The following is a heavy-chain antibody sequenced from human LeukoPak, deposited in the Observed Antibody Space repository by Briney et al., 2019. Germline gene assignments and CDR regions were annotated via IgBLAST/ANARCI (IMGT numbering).Heavy chain of an antibody. D-gene: IGHD6-19*01. CDR2: ISAYNGNT. J-gene: IGHJ4*02. CDR1: GYTFTSYG. CDR3: ARDAYSSGWPRPFDY. V-gene: IGHV1-18*01. Sequence: ASVKVSCKASGYTFTSYGISWVRQAPGQGLEWMGWISAYNGNTNYAQKLQGRVTMTTDTSTSTAYMELRSLRSDDTAVYYCARDAYSSGWPRPFDYWGQGTLVTVSS.